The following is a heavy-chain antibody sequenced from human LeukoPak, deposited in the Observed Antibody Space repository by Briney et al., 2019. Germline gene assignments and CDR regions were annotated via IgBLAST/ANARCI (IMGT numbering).Heavy chain of an antibody. CDR3: ARGRNYYYMDV. CDR2: VSGSGGST. D-gene: IGHD3-10*01. V-gene: IGHV3-23*01. J-gene: IGHJ6*03. Sequence: QSGGSLRLSCAASGFTFTNYAMSWVRQAPGEGLEWVSSVSGSGGSTYYADSVKGRFTISRDNSKNTLYLQMNSLRAEDTAVYYCARGRNYYYMDVWGKGTTVTVSS. CDR1: GFTFTNYA.